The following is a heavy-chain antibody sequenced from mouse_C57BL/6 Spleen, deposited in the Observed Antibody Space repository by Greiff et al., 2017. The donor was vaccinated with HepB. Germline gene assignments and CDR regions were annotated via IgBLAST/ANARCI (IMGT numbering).Heavy chain of an antibody. CDR2: IYPGSGST. CDR1: GYTFTSYW. J-gene: IGHJ2*01. CDR3: AYRQVRRHFDY. D-gene: IGHD3-2*02. Sequence: VQLQQSGAELVKPGASVKMSCKASGYTFTSYWIPWVKQRPGQGLEWIGDIYPGSGSTNYNEKFKSKATLTVDTSSSTAYMQLSSLTSEDSAVYYGAYRQVRRHFDYWGQGTTLTVSS. V-gene: IGHV1-55*01.